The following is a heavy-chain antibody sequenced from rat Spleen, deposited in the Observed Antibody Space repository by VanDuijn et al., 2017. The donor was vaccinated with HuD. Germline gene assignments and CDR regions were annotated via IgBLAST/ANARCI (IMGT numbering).Heavy chain of an antibody. V-gene: IGHV5-31*01. CDR1: GFTFSSYW. D-gene: IGHD5-1*01. CDR2: ITNTGGST. CDR3: TRENWGLDH. J-gene: IGHJ2*01. Sequence: EVQLVETGGGLVQPGKSLKLSCVASGFTFSSYWMTWIRQAPGKGLEWVASITNTGGSTYYPDSVKGRFTISRDNAKSTLYLQMNSLRSEDRATYYSTRENWGLDHWGQGFMVTVSS.